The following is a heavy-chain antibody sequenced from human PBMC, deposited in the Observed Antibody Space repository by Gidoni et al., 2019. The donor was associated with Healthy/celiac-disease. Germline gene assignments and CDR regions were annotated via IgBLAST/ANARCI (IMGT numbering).Heavy chain of an antibody. Sequence: QVQLVESGGGVVQPGRSLRLSCAASGFTFSSYAMNLVRQAPGKGLGWVAVISYDGSNKYYADSVKGRFTISRDNSKNTLYLQMNSLRAEDTAVYYYAREFKGYFDYWGQGTLVTVSS. V-gene: IGHV3-30*04. CDR1: GFTFSSYA. CDR3: AREFKGYFDY. J-gene: IGHJ4*02. CDR2: ISYDGSNK.